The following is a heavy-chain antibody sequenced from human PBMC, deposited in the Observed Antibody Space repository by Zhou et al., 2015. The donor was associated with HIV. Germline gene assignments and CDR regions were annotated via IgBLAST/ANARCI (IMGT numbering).Heavy chain of an antibody. D-gene: IGHD3-10*01. Sequence: QVQLVESGGDLVKPGGSLRLSCTASGFTFSDHWMGWIRQAPGKGLEWVSSISTSSSYIYYADSVKGRFTISRDNAKNSLDLQMNSLRAEDTAVYYCARDRGWASDYWGQGTPLTVSS. CDR3: ARDRGWASDY. CDR1: GFTFSDHW. V-gene: IGHV3-11*06. J-gene: IGHJ4*02. CDR2: ISTSSSYI.